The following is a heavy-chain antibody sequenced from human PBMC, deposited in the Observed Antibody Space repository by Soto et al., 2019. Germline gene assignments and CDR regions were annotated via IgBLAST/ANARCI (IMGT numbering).Heavy chain of an antibody. CDR3: AKGRSYYYYYGVDV. CDR1: GFSFSDSG. CDR2: ISYGYFV. Sequence: PGGSLRLSCAASGFSFSDSGFNWVRQAPGKGLEWLSYISYGYFVSYADSVKGRFTISRDNAKSSVHLQMNSLRAEDTALYYCAKGRSYYYYYGVDVWGQGTTVTV. V-gene: IGHV3-48*01. J-gene: IGHJ6*02.